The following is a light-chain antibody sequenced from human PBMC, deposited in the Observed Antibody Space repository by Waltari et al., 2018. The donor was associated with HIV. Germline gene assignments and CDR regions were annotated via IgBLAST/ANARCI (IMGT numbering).Light chain of an antibody. Sequence: QSVLTQPPSVSGAPGQRVTIPCTGSSSNIGARYDAHRYQQFPRTPPKLVIFANTQRPAGIPDRFSGSKSGTSASLVITGVQAEDEADYYCQSYDSSLNAWVFGGGTKLTVL. J-gene: IGLJ3*02. V-gene: IGLV1-40*01. CDR2: ANT. CDR3: QSYDSSLNAWV. CDR1: SSNIGARYD.